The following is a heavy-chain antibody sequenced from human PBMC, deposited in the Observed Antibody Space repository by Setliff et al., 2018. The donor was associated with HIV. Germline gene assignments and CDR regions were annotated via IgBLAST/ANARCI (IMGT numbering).Heavy chain of an antibody. CDR3: ATDPQAGKFVPPPMMNWFDP. CDR1: AYTFTNYY. CDR2: VDPDDSET. D-gene: IGHD3-16*01. V-gene: IGHV1-69-2*01. J-gene: IGHJ5*02. Sequence: SCQASAYTFTNYYIPWLQQAPGKGLEWMGRVDPDDSETIYAEKFQGRLTISADTSTDTAYMELSSLRSEDTAVYYCATDPQAGKFVPPPMMNWFDPWGQGTLVTVSS.